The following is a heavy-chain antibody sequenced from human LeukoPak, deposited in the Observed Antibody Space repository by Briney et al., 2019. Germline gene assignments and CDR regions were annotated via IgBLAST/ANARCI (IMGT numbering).Heavy chain of an antibody. V-gene: IGHV4-34*01. CDR2: INHSGST. CDR3: ARGPRSIVIAAAGRWFDP. J-gene: IGHJ5*02. D-gene: IGHD6-13*01. CDR1: GFTFSDYY. Sequence: PGGSLRLSCAASGFTFSDYYMSWIRQPPGKGLEWIGEINHSGSTNYNPSLKSRVTISVDTSKNQFSLKLSSVTAADTAMYYCARGPRSIVIAAAGRWFDPWGQGTLVTVSS.